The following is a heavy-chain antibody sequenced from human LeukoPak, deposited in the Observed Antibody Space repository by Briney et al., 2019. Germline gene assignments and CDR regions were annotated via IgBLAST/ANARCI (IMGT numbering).Heavy chain of an antibody. CDR1: GYTFTSYG. CDR3: ARDWNYYDSSAQSY. J-gene: IGHJ4*02. D-gene: IGHD3-22*01. CDR2: ISAYNGNT. Sequence: ASVKVSCKASGYTFTSYGISWVRQAPGQGLERMGWISAYNGNTNYAQKLQGRVTMTTDTSTSTAYMELRSLRSDDTAVYYCARDWNYYDSSAQSYWGQGTLVTVSS. V-gene: IGHV1-18*01.